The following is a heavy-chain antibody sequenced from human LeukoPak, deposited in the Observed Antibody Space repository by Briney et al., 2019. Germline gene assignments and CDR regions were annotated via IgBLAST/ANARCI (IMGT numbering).Heavy chain of an antibody. Sequence: GGSLRLSCAASGFTFSSYAMSWVRQAPGKGLEWVSSISSSSSYIYYADSVKGRFTISRDNAKNSLYLQMNSLRAEDTAVYYCAREALYYYDSSGYSPPYYMDVWGKGTTVTVSS. CDR1: GFTFSSYA. CDR3: AREALYYYDSSGYSPPYYMDV. V-gene: IGHV3-21*01. D-gene: IGHD3-22*01. CDR2: ISSSSSYI. J-gene: IGHJ6*03.